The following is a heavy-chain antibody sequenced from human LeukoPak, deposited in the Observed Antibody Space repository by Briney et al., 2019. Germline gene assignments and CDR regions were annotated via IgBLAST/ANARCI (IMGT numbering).Heavy chain of an antibody. CDR3: ARVVLLWFGELGAFDI. V-gene: IGHV1-2*02. CDR1: GYTFTGYY. D-gene: IGHD3-10*01. Sequence: ASVKVSCKASGYTFTGYYMHWVRQAPGQGLEWMGWINPNSGGTNYAQKLQGRVTMTTDTSTSTAYMELRSLRSDDTAVYYCARVVLLWFGELGAFDIWGQGTMVTVSS. CDR2: INPNSGGT. J-gene: IGHJ3*02.